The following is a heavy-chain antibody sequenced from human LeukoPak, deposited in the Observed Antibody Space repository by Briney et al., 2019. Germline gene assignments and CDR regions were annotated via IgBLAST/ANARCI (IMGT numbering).Heavy chain of an antibody. V-gene: IGHV3-21*01. J-gene: IGHJ4*02. D-gene: IGHD6-13*01. CDR1: GFTFSTYS. CDR2: ISSSSSYI. CDR3: ARVREAAAFDY. Sequence: GGSLRLSCAASGFTFSTYSMNWVRQAPGKGLEWVSSISSSSSYIYYADSLKGRFTISRDNAKNSLYLQMNSLRVEDTAVYYCARVREAAAFDYWGQGTLVTVSS.